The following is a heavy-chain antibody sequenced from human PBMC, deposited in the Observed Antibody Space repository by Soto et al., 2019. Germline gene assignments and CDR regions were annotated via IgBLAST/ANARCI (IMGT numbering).Heavy chain of an antibody. CDR1: GGSINGFY. CDR2: VYSSGRA. Sequence: SEPLSLTCTVSGGSINGFYWNWKQQPAGGVLEWIGRVYSSGRADYIPSLKSRITMSVDTSKNQFYLNLRFVTAADTAVYFCAKDKSGPADIWGHGTMVNVSS. J-gene: IGHJ3*02. V-gene: IGHV4-4*07. CDR3: AKDKSGPADI. D-gene: IGHD7-27*01.